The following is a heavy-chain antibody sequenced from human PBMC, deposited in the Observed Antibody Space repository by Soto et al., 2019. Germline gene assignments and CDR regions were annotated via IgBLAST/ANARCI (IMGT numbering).Heavy chain of an antibody. Sequence: GGSLRLSCAASGFTFSDHYMDWVRQAPGKGLEWVGRTRNKANSHTTEYAASVKGRFTISRDDSKNSLYLQMNSLKVEDTAVYYCARATTVTDYWGQGALVTVS. J-gene: IGHJ4*02. V-gene: IGHV3-72*01. CDR2: TRNKANSHTT. CDR1: GFTFSDHY. CDR3: ARATTVTDY. D-gene: IGHD4-17*01.